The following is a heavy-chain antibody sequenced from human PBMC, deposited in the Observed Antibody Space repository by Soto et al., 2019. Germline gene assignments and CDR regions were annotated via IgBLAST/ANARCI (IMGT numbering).Heavy chain of an antibody. CDR3: AKDLGYSSGWYPPFWFDP. CDR2: ISGSGGST. D-gene: IGHD6-19*01. Sequence: GESLKISCAASGFTFSSYAMSWVRQAPGKGLEWVSAISGSGGSTYYADSVKGRFTSSRDNSKNTLYLQMNSLRAEDTAVYYCAKDLGYSSGWYPPFWFDPWGQGTLVTVSS. J-gene: IGHJ5*02. V-gene: IGHV3-23*01. CDR1: GFTFSSYA.